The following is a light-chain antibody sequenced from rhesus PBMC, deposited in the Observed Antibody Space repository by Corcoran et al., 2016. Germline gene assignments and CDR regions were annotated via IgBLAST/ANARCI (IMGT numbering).Light chain of an antibody. Sequence: DIQMTQSPSSLSASVGDTVTITCRASQGISSYLNWFQQKPGKAPKLLIYDASSLESGVPSRFSGSGSGTDFTLTISSLQPEDFAAYYYLQHSSYPLTFGGGTKVEIK. J-gene: IGKJ4*01. V-gene: IGKV1-28*03. CDR3: LQHSSYPLT. CDR2: DAS. CDR1: QGISSY.